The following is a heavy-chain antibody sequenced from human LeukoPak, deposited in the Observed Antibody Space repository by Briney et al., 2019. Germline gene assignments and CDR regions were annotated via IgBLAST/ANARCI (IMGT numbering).Heavy chain of an antibody. CDR2: ISSTGST. CDR1: GGSVSSGGYY. CDR3: TREGIVVVPAAVGSNWFDP. V-gene: IGHV4-61*02. Sequence: SQTLSLTCTVSGGSVSSGGYYWSWIRQPAGKGLEYLGRISSTGSTNYNPSLRSRVTISLDTSKNHFSLKLSSVTAADTAVYYCTREGIVVVPAAVGSNWFDPWGQGTLVTVSS. D-gene: IGHD2-2*01. J-gene: IGHJ5*02.